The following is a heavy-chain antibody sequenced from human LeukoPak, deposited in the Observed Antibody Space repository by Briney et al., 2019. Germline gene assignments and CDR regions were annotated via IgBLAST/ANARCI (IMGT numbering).Heavy chain of an antibody. V-gene: IGHV4-59*01. CDR2: IYYSGST. D-gene: IGHD1-26*01. Sequence: SSETLSLTCTVSGGSISNYYWTWIRQPPGKGLEWIGYIYYSGSTNYNPSLKSRVTISVDTSKNQSSLKLSSVTAADTAVYYCARAGVGATLYYFDYWGQGTLVTVSS. CDR1: GGSISNYY. J-gene: IGHJ4*02. CDR3: ARAGVGATLYYFDY.